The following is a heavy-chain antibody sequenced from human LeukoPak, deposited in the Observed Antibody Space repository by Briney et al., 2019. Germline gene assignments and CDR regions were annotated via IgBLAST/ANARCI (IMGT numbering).Heavy chain of an antibody. V-gene: IGHV3-66*02. J-gene: IGHJ6*02. CDR2: IYSGGST. CDR3: ASGPYYYYGMDV. CDR1: GFTVSSNY. Sequence: PGGSLRLSCAASGFTVSSNYMSWVRQAPGKGLEWVSVIYSGGSTYYADSVKGRFTISRDSSKNTLYLQMNSLRAEDTAVYYCASGPYYYYGMDVWGQGTTVTVSS.